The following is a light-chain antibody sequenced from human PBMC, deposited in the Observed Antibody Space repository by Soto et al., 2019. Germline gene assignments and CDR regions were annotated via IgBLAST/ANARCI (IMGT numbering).Light chain of an antibody. V-gene: IGKV1-12*01. J-gene: IGKJ4*01. CDR1: QGINKW. CDR2: AAS. CDR3: QQTYRTPLT. Sequence: DIQMTQSPSSVSASVGDRVTITCRASQGINKWLAWYQQKPGKAPKLLIYAASSLHSGVPSRFSGSGSGTDFTLTISSLQPEDFATYSCQQTYRTPLTFGGGTKVDIK.